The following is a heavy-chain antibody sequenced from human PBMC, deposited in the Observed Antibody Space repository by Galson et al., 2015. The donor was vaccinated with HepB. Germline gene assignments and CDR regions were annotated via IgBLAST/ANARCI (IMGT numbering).Heavy chain of an antibody. CDR3: AKDSAQPHYLTTVTTRGFDY. D-gene: IGHD4-11*01. V-gene: IGHV3-33*06. CDR2: IWYDGSNK. Sequence: SLRLSCAASGFTFSSYGMHWVRQAPGKGLEWVAVIWYDGSNKYYADSVKGRFTISRDNSKNTLYLQMNSLRAEDTAVYYCAKDSAQPHYLTTVTTRGFDYWGQGTLVTVSS. J-gene: IGHJ4*02. CDR1: GFTFSSYG.